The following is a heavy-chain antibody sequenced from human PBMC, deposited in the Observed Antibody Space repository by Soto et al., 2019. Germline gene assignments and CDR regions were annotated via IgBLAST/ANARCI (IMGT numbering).Heavy chain of an antibody. CDR1: GGTFSSYA. D-gene: IGHD6-13*01. Sequence: SVKVSCKASGGTFSSYAISWVRQAPGQGLEWMGGIIPIFGTANYAQKFQGRVTITADESTSTAYMELSSLRSEDTAVYYCARVEGYSSSWYHRGWFDPWGQGTLVTVSS. CDR3: ARVEGYSSSWYHRGWFDP. CDR2: IIPIFGTA. V-gene: IGHV1-69*13. J-gene: IGHJ5*02.